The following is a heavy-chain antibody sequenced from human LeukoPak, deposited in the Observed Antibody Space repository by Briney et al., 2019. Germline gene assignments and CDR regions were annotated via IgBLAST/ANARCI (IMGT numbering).Heavy chain of an antibody. Sequence: SQTLSLTCTVSGGSISSGGYYWSWIRQPPGKGLEWIGEINHSGSTNYNPSLKSRVTISVDTSKNQFSLKLSSVTAADTAVYYCARAGRIQLRYYYYYYGMDVWGQGTTVTVSS. CDR1: GGSISSGGYY. CDR2: INHSGST. V-gene: IGHV4-30-2*01. D-gene: IGHD5-18*01. J-gene: IGHJ6*02. CDR3: ARAGRIQLRYYYYYYGMDV.